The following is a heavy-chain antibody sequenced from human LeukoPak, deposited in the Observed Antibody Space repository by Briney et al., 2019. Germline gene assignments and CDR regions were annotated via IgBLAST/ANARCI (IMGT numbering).Heavy chain of an antibody. CDR2: ISSSSNYI. CDR3: ARDPPDYYDSSGYYYGGP. Sequence: GGSLRLSCAASGFTFRSYTMNWVRQAPGKGLESVSSISSSSNYIYYACSVESRFTISRDNAKNSLYLQMNSLRAEDTAVYYCARDPPDYYDSSGYYYGGPWGQGTLVTVSS. D-gene: IGHD3-22*01. CDR1: GFTFRSYT. V-gene: IGHV3-21*01. J-gene: IGHJ5*02.